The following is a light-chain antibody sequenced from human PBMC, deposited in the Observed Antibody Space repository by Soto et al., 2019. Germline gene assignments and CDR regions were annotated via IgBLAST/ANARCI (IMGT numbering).Light chain of an antibody. CDR3: QKCDYLPI. J-gene: IGKJ3*01. V-gene: IGKV1-33*01. Sequence: DIQMTQSPSSLSASVGXXXTITCQASHDIXXYLNWYQHKPGKAPKLLIYDASILEAGVPSRFSGSGSGTDFTFTISSLQPEDVATYYCQKCDYLPIFGPGTTVDFK. CDR1: HDIXXY. CDR2: DAS.